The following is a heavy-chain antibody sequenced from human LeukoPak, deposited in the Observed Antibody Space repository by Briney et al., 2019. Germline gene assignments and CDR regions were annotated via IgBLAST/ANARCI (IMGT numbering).Heavy chain of an antibody. CDR1: GFMFSNFV. V-gene: IGHV3-23*01. CDR2: ISGSGDST. D-gene: IGHD4-11*01. J-gene: IGHJ4*02. Sequence: PGGSLRLSCAASGFMFSNFVTSWVRQAPGKGLEWVSAISGSGDSTYYADSVKGRFTISRDNSKNTLYLQMNSLRAEDTAVYYCAKNRGNYYYFDYWGQGTLVTVSS. CDR3: AKNRGNYYYFDY.